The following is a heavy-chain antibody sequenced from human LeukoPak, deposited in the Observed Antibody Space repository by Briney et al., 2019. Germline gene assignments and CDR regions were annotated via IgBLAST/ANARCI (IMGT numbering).Heavy chain of an antibody. Sequence: SETLSLTCTVSGGSISSYYWSWIRQPPGKGLEWIGYIYYSGSTNYNPSLKSRVTISVDTSKNQFSLKLSSVAAADTAVYYCARDQGIRGGFDYWGQGTLVTVSS. CDR1: GGSISSYY. D-gene: IGHD3-16*01. J-gene: IGHJ4*02. CDR2: IYYSGST. CDR3: ARDQGIRGGFDY. V-gene: IGHV4-59*01.